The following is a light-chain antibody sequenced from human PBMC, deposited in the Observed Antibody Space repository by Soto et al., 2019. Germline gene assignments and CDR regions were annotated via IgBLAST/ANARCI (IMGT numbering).Light chain of an antibody. CDR2: SNN. Sequence: QSVLTQPPSTSGTPGQRVAISCSGSRSNIGVNTIIWYQQLPGTAPKLLIFSNNQRPSGVPDRFSGSKSGTSASLAISGLQSEDEANYYCAAWDDRLTGWIFGGGTKLTVL. CDR1: RSNIGVNT. V-gene: IGLV1-44*01. J-gene: IGLJ2*01. CDR3: AAWDDRLTGWI.